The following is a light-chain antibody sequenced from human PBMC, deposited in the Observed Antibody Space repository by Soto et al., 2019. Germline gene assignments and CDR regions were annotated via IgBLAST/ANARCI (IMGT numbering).Light chain of an antibody. CDR3: QQYNSYSIT. Sequence: DIKMTQSPSTLSGSVGDRVTITCRACQTISSWLAWYQQKPGKAPKLLIYKASTLKSGVPSRFSGSGSGTEFTLTISSLQPDDFATYYCQQYNSYSITFGQGTRLEIK. CDR2: KAS. V-gene: IGKV1-5*03. J-gene: IGKJ5*01. CDR1: QTISSW.